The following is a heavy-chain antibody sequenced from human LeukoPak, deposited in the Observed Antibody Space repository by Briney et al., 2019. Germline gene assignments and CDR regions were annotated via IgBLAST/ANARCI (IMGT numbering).Heavy chain of an antibody. Sequence: GASVKVSCKASGYTFTGYYMHWVRQAPGQGLEWMGWINPNSGGTNYAQKFQGRVTMTRDTSISTAYMELSRLRSDDTAVYYCARAGFLEWLYDSTNAFDIWGQGTMVTVSS. V-gene: IGHV1-2*02. CDR3: ARAGFLEWLYDSTNAFDI. CDR1: GYTFTGYY. CDR2: INPNSGGT. D-gene: IGHD3-3*01. J-gene: IGHJ3*02.